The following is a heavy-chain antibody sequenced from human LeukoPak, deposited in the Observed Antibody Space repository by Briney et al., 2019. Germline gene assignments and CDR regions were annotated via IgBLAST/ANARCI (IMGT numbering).Heavy chain of an antibody. D-gene: IGHD2-15*01. CDR3: AVGYCSGGSCYYYYYMDV. J-gene: IGHJ6*03. CDR2: ISAYNGDT. CDR1: GYTFTIYG. V-gene: IGHV1-18*01. Sequence: ASVKVSCKASGYTFTIYGISWVRQAPGQGLEWMGWISAYNGDTNYAQKLPGRVSMTTDTATSTANMELRSLRSDDTAVYYCAVGYCSGGSCYYYYYMDVWGKGTTVTVSS.